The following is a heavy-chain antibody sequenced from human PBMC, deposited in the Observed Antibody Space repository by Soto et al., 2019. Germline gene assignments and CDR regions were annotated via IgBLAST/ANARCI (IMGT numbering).Heavy chain of an antibody. J-gene: IGHJ6*03. V-gene: IGHV1-18*01. CDR1: GYSFTNYG. CDR2: ISAYNGNT. CDR3: ARDRGVAPPVAGNTHYYYYMDV. D-gene: IGHD6-19*01. Sequence: QDQLVQSGVEVKKPGASVKVSCKASGYSFTNYGITWVRQAPGQGFEWMGWISAYNGNTNYAQQFQGKVTMTTDASTSKAYLELRSLRSDDTAVYYCARDRGVAPPVAGNTHYYYYMDVWGKGTTVTVSS.